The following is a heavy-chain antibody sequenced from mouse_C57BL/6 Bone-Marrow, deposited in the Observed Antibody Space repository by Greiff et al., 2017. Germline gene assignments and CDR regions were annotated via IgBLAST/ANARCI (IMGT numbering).Heavy chain of an antibody. J-gene: IGHJ3*01. Sequence: VKLVESGPGLVAPSQSLSITCTVSGFSLTGYGVTWVRQPAGKGLEWLGMIWGDGSTDYNSALKSRLSISKDNSKSQVFLKMNSLQTDDTARYYCARDGFAYWGQGTRVTGSA. V-gene: IGHV2-6-7*01. CDR1: GFSLTGYG. CDR2: IWGDGST. CDR3: ARDGFAY.